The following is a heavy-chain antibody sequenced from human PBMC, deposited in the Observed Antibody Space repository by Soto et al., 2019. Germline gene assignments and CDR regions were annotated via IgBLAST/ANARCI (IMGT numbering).Heavy chain of an antibody. J-gene: IGHJ6*02. D-gene: IGHD4-17*01. CDR2: IYYSGST. CDR1: RGSISTSSYY. V-gene: IGHV4-39*02. CDR3: ARDRKATVVTPEAPYGMDG. Sequence: SETLSLTCTVSRGSISTSSYYWGWIRQPPGKGLEWIGSIYYSGSTYYNPSLKSRVTISVDTSKNQFSLKLSSVTAADTAVYYCARDRKATVVTPEAPYGMDGWGQGITVTVAS.